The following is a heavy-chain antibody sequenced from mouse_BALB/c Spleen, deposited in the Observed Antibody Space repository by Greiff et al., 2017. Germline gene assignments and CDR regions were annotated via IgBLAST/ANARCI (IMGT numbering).Heavy chain of an antibody. CDR2: INPYNGDT. J-gene: IGHJ4*01. D-gene: IGHD1-1*01. CDR3: ARSRYGSSGGYAMDY. CDR1: GYSFTGYF. Sequence: VQLQQSGPELVKPGASVKISCKASGYSFTGYFMNWVMQSHGKSLEWIGRINPYNGDTFYNQKFKGKATLTVDKSSSTAHMELRSLASEDSAVYYCARSRYGSSGGYAMDYWGQGTSVTVSS. V-gene: IGHV1-20*02.